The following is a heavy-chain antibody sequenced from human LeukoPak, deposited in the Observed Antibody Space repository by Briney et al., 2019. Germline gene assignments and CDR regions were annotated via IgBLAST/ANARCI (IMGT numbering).Heavy chain of an antibody. Sequence: GGSLRLSCAASGFTFSSYALSWVRQAPGRGLEWVSLISWSSLTTEYADSVKGRFTVSRDNSKNTLSLQMNSLNADDTAVYYCAKHVRTSVWFFDSWGQGTLVTVSS. D-gene: IGHD6-19*01. J-gene: IGHJ4*02. CDR1: GFTFSSYA. CDR3: AKHVRTSVWFFDS. CDR2: ISWSSLTT. V-gene: IGHV3-23*01.